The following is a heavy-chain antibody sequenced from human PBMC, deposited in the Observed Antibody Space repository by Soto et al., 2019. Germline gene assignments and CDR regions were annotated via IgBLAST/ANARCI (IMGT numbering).Heavy chain of an antibody. CDR2: INPNSGGT. J-gene: IGHJ6*02. V-gene: IGHV1-2*04. CDR3: ARASGYYGLDV. CDR1: GYTFTGYY. Sequence: GASVKVSCKASGYTFTGYYLNWVRQAPGQGLEWMGWINPNSGGTNYAQKFQGWVTMTRDTSISTAYMELNRLRSDDTAVYYCARASGYYGLDVWGQGTTVTVSS.